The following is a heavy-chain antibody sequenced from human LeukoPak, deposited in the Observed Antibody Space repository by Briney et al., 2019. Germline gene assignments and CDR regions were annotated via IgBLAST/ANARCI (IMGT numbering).Heavy chain of an antibody. CDR2: IYYSGST. D-gene: IGHD3-22*01. Sequence: KSSETLSLTCTVSGGSISSYYWSWIRQPPGKGLEWIGYIYYSGSTNYNPSLKSRVTISVDTSKNQFSLKLSSVTAADTAVYYCARAPYYYDSSGYGAFDIWGQGTMVTVSS. J-gene: IGHJ3*02. CDR3: ARAPYYYDSSGYGAFDI. CDR1: GGSISSYY. V-gene: IGHV4-59*01.